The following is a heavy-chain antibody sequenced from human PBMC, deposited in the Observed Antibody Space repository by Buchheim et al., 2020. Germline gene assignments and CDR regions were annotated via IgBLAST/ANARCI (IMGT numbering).Heavy chain of an antibody. D-gene: IGHD6-19*01. CDR1: GGSISSYY. CDR3: ARLIAVAGTGWFDP. CDR2: IYYSGST. V-gene: IGHV4-59*01. Sequence: QVQLQESGPGLVKPSETLSLTCTVSGGSISSYYWSWIRQPPGKGLEWIGYIYYSGSTNYNLSLKSRVTISVDTSKNQFSLKLSSVNAADTAVYYCARLIAVAGTGWFDPWGQGTL. J-gene: IGHJ5*02.